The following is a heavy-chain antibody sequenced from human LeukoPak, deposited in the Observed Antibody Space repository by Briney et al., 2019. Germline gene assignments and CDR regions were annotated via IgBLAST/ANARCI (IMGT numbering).Heavy chain of an antibody. Sequence: GESLKVSCKTSGYTFTGYYVHWVRQAPGQGLEWMGWINPNSGGTNYGQKFQGRVTMTRDTSISTAYMELSRLRSDDTAVYCCARDNTNWGGGYWGQGTLVTVSS. CDR2: INPNSGGT. CDR1: GYTFTGYY. J-gene: IGHJ4*02. CDR3: ARDNTNWGGGY. D-gene: IGHD7-27*01. V-gene: IGHV1-2*02.